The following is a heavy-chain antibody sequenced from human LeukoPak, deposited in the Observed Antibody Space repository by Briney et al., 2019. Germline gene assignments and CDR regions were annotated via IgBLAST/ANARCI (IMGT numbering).Heavy chain of an antibody. J-gene: IGHJ6*03. CDR1: GFTFSDYY. CDR3: ARNQNSRGGRYYYYYMDV. V-gene: IGHV3-11*01. Sequence: PGGSLRLSRAASGFTFSDYYMSWIRQAPGKGLEWVSYISSSGSTIYYADSVKGRFTISRDKAKNSLYLQMNSLRAEDTAVYYCARNQNSRGGRYYYYYMDVWGKGTTVTISS. CDR2: ISSSGSTI. D-gene: IGHD1-26*01.